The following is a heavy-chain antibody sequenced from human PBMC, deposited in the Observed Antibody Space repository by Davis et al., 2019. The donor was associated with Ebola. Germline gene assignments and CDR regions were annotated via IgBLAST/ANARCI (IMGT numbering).Heavy chain of an antibody. Sequence: SETLSLTCAVYGGSFSGYYWSWIRQPPGKGLEWIGEINHSGSTNYNPSLKSRVTISVDTSKNQFSLKLSSVAAADTAVYYCARRSIAAPFDYWGQGTLVTVSS. CDR1: GGSFSGYY. V-gene: IGHV4-34*01. D-gene: IGHD6-6*01. CDR3: ARRSIAAPFDY. J-gene: IGHJ4*02. CDR2: INHSGST.